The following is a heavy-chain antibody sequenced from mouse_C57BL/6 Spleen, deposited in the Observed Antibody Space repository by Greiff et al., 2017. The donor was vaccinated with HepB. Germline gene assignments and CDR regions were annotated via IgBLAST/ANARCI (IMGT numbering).Heavy chain of an antibody. CDR2: INPYNGGT. D-gene: IGHD2-3*01. CDR1: GYTFTDYY. CDR3: ARSSYDLYYFDY. J-gene: IGHJ2*01. Sequence: EVQLQQSGPVLVKPGASVKMSCKASGYTFTDYYMNWVKQSHGKSLEWIGVINPYNGGTSYNQKFKGKATLTVDKSSSTAYMELNSLTSEDSAVYYCARSSYDLYYFDYWGQGTTLTVSS. V-gene: IGHV1-19*01.